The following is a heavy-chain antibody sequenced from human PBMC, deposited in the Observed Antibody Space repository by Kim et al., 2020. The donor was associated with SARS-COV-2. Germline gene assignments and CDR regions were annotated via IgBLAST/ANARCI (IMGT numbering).Heavy chain of an antibody. Sequence: ASVKVSCKASGYTFTSYGISWVRQAPGQGLEWMGWISAYNGNTNYAQKLQGRVTMTTDTSTSTAYMELRSLRSDDTAVYYCARDYSRLATILSEGNFDYWGQGTLVTVSS. J-gene: IGHJ4*02. D-gene: IGHD5-12*01. CDR3: ARDYSRLATILSEGNFDY. CDR2: ISAYNGNT. CDR1: GYTFTSYG. V-gene: IGHV1-18*01.